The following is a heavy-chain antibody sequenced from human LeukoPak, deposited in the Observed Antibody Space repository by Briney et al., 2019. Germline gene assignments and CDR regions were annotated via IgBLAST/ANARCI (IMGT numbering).Heavy chain of an antibody. Sequence: NPSETLSLTCTVSGGSISSYYWSWIRQPPGKGLEWIGCTYYRGTTNHNPSLKSRVSISVDTSKNQFSLKLSSVTAAGTAVYYCARGRTPTDYWGQGTLVTVSS. CDR3: ARGRTPTDY. CDR2: TYYRGTT. CDR1: GGSISSYY. V-gene: IGHV4-59*01. J-gene: IGHJ4*02. D-gene: IGHD1/OR15-1a*01.